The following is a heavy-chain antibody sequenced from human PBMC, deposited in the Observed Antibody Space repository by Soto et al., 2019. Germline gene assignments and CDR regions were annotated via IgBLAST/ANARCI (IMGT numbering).Heavy chain of an antibody. CDR1: GGSISSGYYY. V-gene: IGHV4-30-4*01. D-gene: IGHD3-3*01. J-gene: IGHJ4*02. CDR3: AKGRPGITIFGVVIRDPPGHFDY. CDR2: IYYSGNT. Sequence: PSETLSLTCSVSGGSISSGYYYWSWIRKPPGKGLVWIGNIYYSGNTYYNPSPKIRLIISIDTSKTQFSLRLRSGTAADTAVYYCAKGRPGITIFGVVIRDPPGHFDYWGQGTLVTVSS.